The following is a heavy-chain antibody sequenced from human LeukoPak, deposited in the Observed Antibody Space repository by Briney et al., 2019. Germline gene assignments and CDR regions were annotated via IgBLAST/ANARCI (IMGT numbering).Heavy chain of an antibody. D-gene: IGHD3-16*01. CDR2: ISGGST. CDR3: ARDGLGELPNYYYYGMDV. J-gene: IGHJ6*02. CDR1: EFTVSSSE. Sequence: GGSLRLSCAASEFTVSSSEMSWVRQAPGKGLEWVSSISGGSTYYADSRKGRFTISRDNSKNTLHLQMNSLRAEDTAVYYCARDGLGELPNYYYYGMDVWGQGTTVTVSS. V-gene: IGHV3-38-3*01.